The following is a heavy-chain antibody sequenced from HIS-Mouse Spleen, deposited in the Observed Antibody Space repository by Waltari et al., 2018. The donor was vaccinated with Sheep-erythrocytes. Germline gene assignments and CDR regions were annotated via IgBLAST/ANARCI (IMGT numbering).Heavy chain of an antibody. CDR1: GFTVSSNY. CDR3: ARGHPDYGEYVAFDI. Sequence: EVQLVESGGGLIQPGGSLRLSCAASGFTVSSNYMSWVRQAPGKGPEGVSDTYRRCSTTYVDTVKGRFTMSKDNSKHTLYLQTNSLSVEDTAVYYCARGHPDYGEYVAFDIWGQGTMVTVSS. J-gene: IGHJ3*02. D-gene: IGHD4-17*01. CDR2: TYRRCST. V-gene: IGHV3-53*01.